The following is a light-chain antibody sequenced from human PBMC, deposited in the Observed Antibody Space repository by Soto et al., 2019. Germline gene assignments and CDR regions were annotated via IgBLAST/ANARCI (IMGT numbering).Light chain of an antibody. CDR1: QAVRNA. V-gene: IGKV1-17*01. CDR2: AAS. J-gene: IGKJ1*01. Sequence: DIQRTQSPSSLAASVGDRVTITCRASQAVRNALAWFQQRPGKAPKRLIYAASTLQGGVPSRFSGTGSGTEFTLTITSLQPEDFATYYCLQHNTYPWTFGQGTKVDSK. CDR3: LQHNTYPWT.